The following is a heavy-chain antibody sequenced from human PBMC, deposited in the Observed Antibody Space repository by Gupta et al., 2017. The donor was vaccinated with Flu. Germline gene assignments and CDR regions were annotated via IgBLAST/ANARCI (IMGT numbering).Heavy chain of an antibody. CDR2: IYTSGST. CDR3: AREISWDIVVVPAATLFDY. CDR1: GGSISSGSYY. V-gene: IGHV4-61*02. Sequence: QVQLQESGPGLVKPSQTLSLTCTVSGGSISSGSYYWSWIRQPAGKGLEWIGRIYTSGSTNYNPSLKSRVTISVDTSKNQFSLKLSSVTAADTAVYYCAREISWDIVVVPAATLFDYWGQGTLVTVSS. D-gene: IGHD2-2*01. J-gene: IGHJ4*02.